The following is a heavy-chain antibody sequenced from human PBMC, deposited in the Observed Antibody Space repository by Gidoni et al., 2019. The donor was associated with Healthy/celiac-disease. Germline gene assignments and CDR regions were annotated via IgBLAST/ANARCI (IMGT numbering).Heavy chain of an antibody. V-gene: IGHV3-53*01. Sequence: EVQLVESGGGLIQPGGSLRLSCAASGFTVSSNYMSWVRQAPGKGLEWVSVIYSGGSTYYADAVKGRFTISRDNSKNTLYLQMNSLRAEDTAVYYCARDRVMITFGGVMPYYYGMDVWGQGTTVTVSS. CDR3: ARDRVMITFGGVMPYYYGMDV. CDR2: IYSGGST. CDR1: GFTVSSNY. J-gene: IGHJ6*02. D-gene: IGHD3-16*01.